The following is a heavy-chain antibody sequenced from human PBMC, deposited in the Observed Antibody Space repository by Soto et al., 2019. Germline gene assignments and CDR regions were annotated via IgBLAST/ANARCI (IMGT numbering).Heavy chain of an antibody. CDR1: GGTFSSYA. D-gene: IGHD3-10*01. CDR2: IIPIFGTA. V-gene: IGHV1-69*13. Sequence: SVKVSCKASGGTFSSYAISWVRQAPGQGLEWMGGIIPIFGTANYAQKFQGRVTITADESTSTAYMELSSLRSEDTAVYYCAVAYYYGSGSWGDAFDIWGQGTMVTVSS. CDR3: AVAYYYGSGSWGDAFDI. J-gene: IGHJ3*02.